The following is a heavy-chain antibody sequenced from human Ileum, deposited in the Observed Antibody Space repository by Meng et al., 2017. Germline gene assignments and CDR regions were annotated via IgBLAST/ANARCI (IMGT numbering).Heavy chain of an antibody. V-gene: IGHV4-39*01. J-gene: IGHJ4*02. CDR1: SGSFTNNNYY. CDR2: IYYGGST. D-gene: IGHD3-10*01. Sequence: QLRLQESGPGLVKPSETLSLTGRVVSGSFTNNNYYWVWIRRPPGKGLEWIGSIYYGGSTYYNPSLKSRVTISVDTSTNQFSLNLTSATAADTAIYFCARGSSWLGNYRLLNFFDFWGQGALVTVSS. CDR3: ARGSSWLGNYRLLNFFDF.